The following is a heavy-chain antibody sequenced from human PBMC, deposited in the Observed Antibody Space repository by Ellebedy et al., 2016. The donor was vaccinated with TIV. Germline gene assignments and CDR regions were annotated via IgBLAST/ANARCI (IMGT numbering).Heavy chain of an antibody. CDR3: ARADYGDSGAYYYGLDV. V-gene: IGHV4-59*01. J-gene: IGHJ6*02. Sequence: MPSETLSLTCTVSGGSISSYYWSWIRQPPGKGLEWIGYIHYSGSSKYNPSPKNRVTISVDTSKNPFSLKLSSVTAADTAVYYCARADYGDSGAYYYGLDVWGQGTTVTVSS. D-gene: IGHD4-17*01. CDR2: IHYSGSS. CDR1: GGSISSYY.